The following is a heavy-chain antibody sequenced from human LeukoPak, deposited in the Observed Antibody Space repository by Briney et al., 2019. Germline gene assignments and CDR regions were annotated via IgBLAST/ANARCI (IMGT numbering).Heavy chain of an antibody. CDR1: GGTFSSYA. CDR3: ARGGVVPANYFDY. Sequence: SVKVSCKASGGTFSSYAISWVRQAPGQGPEWMGGIIPIFGTANYAQKFQGRVTITADESTSTAYMELSSLRSEDTAVYYCARGGVVPANYFDYWGQGTLVTVSS. V-gene: IGHV1-69*01. J-gene: IGHJ4*02. D-gene: IGHD2-2*01. CDR2: IIPIFGTA.